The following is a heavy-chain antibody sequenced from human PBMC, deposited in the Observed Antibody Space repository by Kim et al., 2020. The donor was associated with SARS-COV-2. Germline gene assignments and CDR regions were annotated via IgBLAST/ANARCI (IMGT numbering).Heavy chain of an antibody. V-gene: IGHV4-34*01. Sequence: SETLSLTCAVYGGSFSGYYWSWIRQPPGKGLEWIGKINHSGSTNYNPSLKSRVTISVDTSKNQFSLKLSSVTAADTAVYYCARAGTYYYDSSGQLRGYYFDYWGQGTLVTVSS. CDR3: ARAGTYYYDSSGQLRGYYFDY. J-gene: IGHJ4*02. CDR1: GGSFSGYY. D-gene: IGHD3-22*01. CDR2: INHSGST.